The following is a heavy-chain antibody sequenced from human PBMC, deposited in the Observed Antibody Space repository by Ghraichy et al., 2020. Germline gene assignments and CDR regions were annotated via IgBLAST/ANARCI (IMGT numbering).Heavy chain of an antibody. Sequence: ASVKVSCKSSGYTFIDYYMHWVRQAPGQGLEWMGWINPYSGDTKYAQKFQGRVTMTRDTSINTAYMELSRLRSDDTPVYYCARGGARTQGYCSGGSCYYGMDVWGQGTTVTVSS. V-gene: IGHV1-2*02. J-gene: IGHJ6*02. CDR3: ARGGARTQGYCSGGSCYYGMDV. CDR2: INPYSGDT. CDR1: GYTFIDYY. D-gene: IGHD2-15*01.